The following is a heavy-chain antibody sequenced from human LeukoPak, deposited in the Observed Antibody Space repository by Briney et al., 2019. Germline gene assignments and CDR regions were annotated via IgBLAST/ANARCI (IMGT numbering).Heavy chain of an antibody. Sequence: GGSLRLSCTASGFTFGDYAMTWVRQAPGKGLEWVGFIRSKAYGGTIEYAASVKGRFTISRDDSKSSAYLQMNSLKTEDTAVYYCIRGRVRLDYWGQGTLVTVSS. CDR2: IRSKAYGGTI. CDR1: GFTFGDYA. J-gene: IGHJ4*02. V-gene: IGHV3-49*04. CDR3: IRGRVRLDY.